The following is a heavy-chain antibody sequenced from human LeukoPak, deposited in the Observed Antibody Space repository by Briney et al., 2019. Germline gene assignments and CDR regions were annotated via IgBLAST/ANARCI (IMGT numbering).Heavy chain of an antibody. CDR1: GFTFGSYA. D-gene: IGHD6-13*01. V-gene: IGHV3-64*01. CDR2: ISSNGGST. CDR3: ARVGYTSYYYYGMDV. Sequence: GGSLRLSCAASGFTFGSYAMHWVRQAPGKGLEYVSAISSNGGSTYYANSVKGRFTISRDNSKNTLYLQMGSLRAEDMAVYYCARVGYTSYYYYGMDVWGQGTTVTVSS. J-gene: IGHJ6*02.